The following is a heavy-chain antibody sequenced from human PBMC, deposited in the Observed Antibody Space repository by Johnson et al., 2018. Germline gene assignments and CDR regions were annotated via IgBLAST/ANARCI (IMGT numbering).Heavy chain of an antibody. CDR3: TTDQSRTAFDI. Sequence: VQLVQSGGGLVKPGGSXRLSCAASGFTFTNTWMSWVRQAPGKGLEWVGRSKTNTDGGTTDYAAPVKGRFTISRDDSKNTLYLPMNSLKTEDTAVYYCTTDQSRTAFDIWGRGTMVTVSS. CDR1: GFTFTNTW. CDR2: SKTNTDGGTT. J-gene: IGHJ3*02. V-gene: IGHV3-15*01.